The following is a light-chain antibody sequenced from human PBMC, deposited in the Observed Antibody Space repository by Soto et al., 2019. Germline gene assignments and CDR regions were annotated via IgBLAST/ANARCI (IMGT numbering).Light chain of an antibody. CDR2: DTS. CDR1: QSVSIN. CDR3: QQYKHWSSIT. V-gene: IGKV3-15*01. J-gene: IGKJ5*01. Sequence: IVIKQSPSTLSVSPWERATLSCMASQSVSINLAWYQQIPGQAPTLVIYDTSTRATGIPARFSGSGSGTESTLTISSLQSEDFAVYYCQQYKHWSSITFGQGTRLEIK.